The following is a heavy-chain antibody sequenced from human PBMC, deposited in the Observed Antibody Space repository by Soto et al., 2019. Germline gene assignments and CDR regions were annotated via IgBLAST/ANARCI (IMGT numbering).Heavy chain of an antibody. Sequence: QVQLVQSGAEVKKPGSSVKVSCKASGGTFSSYAISWVRQAPGQGLEWMGGIIPIFGTADYAQKFQGRVTITADESTSTAYMELSSLRSEDTAVYYCASRRLGGTGYYDGRDVWGPGTTVTVSS. V-gene: IGHV1-69*12. CDR1: GGTFSSYA. CDR3: ASRRLGGTGYYDGRDV. CDR2: IIPIFGTA. J-gene: IGHJ6*02. D-gene: IGHD3-16*01.